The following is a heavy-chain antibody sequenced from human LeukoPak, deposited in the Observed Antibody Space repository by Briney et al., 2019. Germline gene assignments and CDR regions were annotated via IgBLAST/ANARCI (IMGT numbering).Heavy chain of an antibody. CDR1: GYTFTSYG. CDR3: ARDLIVVVAATQQDY. J-gene: IGHJ4*02. D-gene: IGHD2-15*01. V-gene: IGHV1-18*01. Sequence: ASVKVSCKASGYTFTSYGISWVRQAPGQGLEWMGWISAYNGNTNYAQKLQGRVTMTTDTSTSTAYMELRSLRSDDTAVHYCARDLIVVVAATQQDYWGQGTLVTVSS. CDR2: ISAYNGNT.